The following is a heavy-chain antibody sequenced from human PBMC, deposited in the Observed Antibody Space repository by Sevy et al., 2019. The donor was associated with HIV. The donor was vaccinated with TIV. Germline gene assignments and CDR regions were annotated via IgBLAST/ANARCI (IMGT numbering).Heavy chain of an antibody. D-gene: IGHD1-26*01. V-gene: IGHV3-30-3*01. CDR1: GFAFSTHA. J-gene: IGHJ4*02. Sequence: GGSLRLSCVASGFAFSTHAMHWVRQAPDKGLEWVAVISYDGTNKNYADSVKDRFTISRDNSKNTQYLQMNSLRADDAAVYYWAREFTGWDLHLDYWGQGTLVTVSS. CDR3: AREFTGWDLHLDY. CDR2: ISYDGTNK.